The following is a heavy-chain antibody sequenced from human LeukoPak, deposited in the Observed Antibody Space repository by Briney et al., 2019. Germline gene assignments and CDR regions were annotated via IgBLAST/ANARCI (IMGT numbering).Heavy chain of an antibody. Sequence: GGSLRLSCAASGFTFSSYAMSWARQAPGKGLEWVSGISASGGTTYYADSVKGRFTISRDNSKNTLYLQMNSLRAEDTAVYYCAKGQSSSGLRNYFDYWGQGTLVTVSS. J-gene: IGHJ4*02. CDR3: AKGQSSSGLRNYFDY. D-gene: IGHD3-22*01. V-gene: IGHV3-23*01. CDR1: GFTFSSYA. CDR2: ISASGGTT.